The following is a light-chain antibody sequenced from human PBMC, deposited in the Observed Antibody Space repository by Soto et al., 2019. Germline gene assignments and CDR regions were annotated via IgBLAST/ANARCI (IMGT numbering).Light chain of an antibody. CDR1: SSNIGAGYD. Sequence: QSVLTQPPSVSGAPGQRVTLSCTGSSSNIGAGYDVHWYQQLPGTAPKLPIYGNSNRPSGVPDRFSGSKSGTSASLAITGLQAEDEADYYCKSYDSSLSGSVFGGGTKLTVL. CDR3: KSYDSSLSGSV. CDR2: GNS. V-gene: IGLV1-40*01. J-gene: IGLJ2*01.